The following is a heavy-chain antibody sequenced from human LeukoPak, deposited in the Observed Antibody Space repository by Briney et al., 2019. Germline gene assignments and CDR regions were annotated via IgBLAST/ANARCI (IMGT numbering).Heavy chain of an antibody. D-gene: IGHD3-10*01. Sequence: SVKVSCKASGGTFSSYAISWVRQAPGQGLEWMGRIIPILGIANYAQKLQGRVTMTTDTSTSTAYMELRSLRPDDTAVYYCARDFLWFGELLTPDYWGQGTLVTVSS. V-gene: IGHV1-69*04. CDR3: ARDFLWFGELLTPDY. CDR2: IIPILGIA. J-gene: IGHJ4*02. CDR1: GGTFSSYA.